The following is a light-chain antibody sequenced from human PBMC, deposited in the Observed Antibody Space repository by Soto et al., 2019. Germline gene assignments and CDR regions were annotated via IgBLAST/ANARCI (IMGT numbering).Light chain of an antibody. Sequence: QSALTQPPSASGSPGQSVTISCTGTSSDIGGYNFVSWYQQHPGKAPKLMIYEVSKRTSGVPDRFSGSKSGNTASLTVSGLQGGDEAAYYCSSHAGKNNWVVFGGGTKLTVL. CDR2: EVS. V-gene: IGLV2-8*01. J-gene: IGLJ3*02. CDR3: SSHAGKNNWVV. CDR1: SSDIGGYNF.